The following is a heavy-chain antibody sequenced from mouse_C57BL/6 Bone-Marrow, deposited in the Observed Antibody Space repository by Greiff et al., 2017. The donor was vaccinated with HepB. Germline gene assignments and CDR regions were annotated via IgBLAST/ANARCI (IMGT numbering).Heavy chain of an antibody. CDR3: ARGDYGSSYVWFAY. D-gene: IGHD1-1*01. V-gene: IGHV1-69*01. Sequence: QVQLQQSGAELVMPGASVKLSCKASGYTFTSYWMHWVKQRPGQGLEWIGEIDPSDSYTNYNQKFKGKSTLTVDKSSSTAYMQLSSLTSEDSAVYYCARGDYGSSYVWFAYWGQGTLVTVSA. CDR1: GYTFTSYW. CDR2: IDPSDSYT. J-gene: IGHJ3*01.